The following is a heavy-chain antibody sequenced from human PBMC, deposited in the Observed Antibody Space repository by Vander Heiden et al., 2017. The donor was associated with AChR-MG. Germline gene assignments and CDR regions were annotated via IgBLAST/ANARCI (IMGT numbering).Heavy chain of an antibody. CDR3: ARVATGDFLDY. CDR2: IWYDGSNK. CDR1: GFTFSSYG. V-gene: IGHV3-33*01. Sequence: QVQLVESGGGVVQPGRSLRLPCAASGFTFSSYGMHWVRQAPGKGLEWVAVIWYDGSNKYYADSVKGRFTISRDNSKNTLYLQMNSLRAEDTAVYYCARVATGDFLDYWGQGTLVTVSS. J-gene: IGHJ4*02. D-gene: IGHD3-10*01.